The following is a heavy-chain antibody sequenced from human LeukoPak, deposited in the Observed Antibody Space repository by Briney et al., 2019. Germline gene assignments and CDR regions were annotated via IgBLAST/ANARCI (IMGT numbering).Heavy chain of an antibody. D-gene: IGHD3-16*01. CDR1: GGSISSGGYY. Sequence: SETLSLTCTVSGGSISSGGYYWSWIRQHPGKGLEWIGYIYYSGSTYYNPSLKSRITISVDTSKNQFSLKLSSVTAADTAVYYCARAVRFDYYYGMDVWGKGTTVTVSS. CDR3: ARAVRFDYYYGMDV. CDR2: IYYSGST. V-gene: IGHV4-31*03. J-gene: IGHJ6*04.